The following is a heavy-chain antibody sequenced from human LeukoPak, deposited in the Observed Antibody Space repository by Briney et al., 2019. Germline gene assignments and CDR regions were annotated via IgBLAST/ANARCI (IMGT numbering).Heavy chain of an antibody. CDR3: ATDILTGSPYYYYYYMDV. Sequence: GGSLRLSCAASGFTFSSYEMNWVRQAPGKGLEWVSYISSSGSTIYYADSVKGRFTISRDNAKNSLYLQMNSLRAEDTAVYYCATDILTGSPYYYYYYMDVWGKGTTVTVSS. J-gene: IGHJ6*03. D-gene: IGHD3-9*01. V-gene: IGHV3-48*03. CDR1: GFTFSSYE. CDR2: ISSSGSTI.